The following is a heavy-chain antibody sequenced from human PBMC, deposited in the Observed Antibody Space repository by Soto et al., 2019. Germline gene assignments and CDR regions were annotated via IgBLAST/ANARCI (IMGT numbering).Heavy chain of an antibody. V-gene: IGHV3-7*05. CDR1: GFTISSYC. CDR2: IKQDGTEK. Sequence: EVQLVESGGDLGQPGGSLRLSCAASGFTISSYCMSWVREVPGKGLAWVANIKQDGTEKYYVDSVKGRFTISRDNVKNSLSLQMSSLSAEGSAVYHCTRRQVAIPGDNWGQGIVMMVSS. D-gene: IGHD2-21*01. J-gene: IGHJ4*02. CDR3: TRRQVAIPGDN.